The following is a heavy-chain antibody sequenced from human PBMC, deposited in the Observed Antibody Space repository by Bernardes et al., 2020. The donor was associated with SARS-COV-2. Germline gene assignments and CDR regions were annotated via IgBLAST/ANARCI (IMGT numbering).Heavy chain of an antibody. Sequence: GGSLRLSCAASGFTFSSYWMHWVRQAPGKGLVWVSRINSDGSSTSYADSVKGRFTISRDNAKNTLYLQMNSLRAEDTAVYYCASWGYGSGSYSYDAFDIWGQGTMVTVSS. CDR1: GFTFSSYW. CDR2: INSDGSST. V-gene: IGHV3-74*01. D-gene: IGHD3-10*01. J-gene: IGHJ3*02. CDR3: ASWGYGSGSYSYDAFDI.